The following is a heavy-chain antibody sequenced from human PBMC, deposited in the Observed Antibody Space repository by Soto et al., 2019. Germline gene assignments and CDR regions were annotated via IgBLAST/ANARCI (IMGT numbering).Heavy chain of an antibody. CDR2: ISYDGSNK. CDR1: GFTFSSYG. J-gene: IGHJ1*01. V-gene: IGHV3-30*18. D-gene: IGHD2-21*02. Sequence: QVQLVESGGGVVQPGRSLRLSCAASGFTFSSYGMHWVRQAPGKGLEWVAVISYDGSNKYYADSVKGRFTISRDNSKNTLYLQMNSRRAEDTAVYYCAKVGGDCGGDCYLEYFQHWGQGTLVTVSS. CDR3: AKVGGDCGGDCYLEYFQH.